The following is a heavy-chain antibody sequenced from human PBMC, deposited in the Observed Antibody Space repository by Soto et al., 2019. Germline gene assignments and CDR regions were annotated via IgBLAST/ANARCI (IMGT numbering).Heavy chain of an antibody. CDR1: GGTVDSSRW. J-gene: IGHJ5*02. Sequence: SETMPCPCCLCGGTVDSSRWVSWVPQSPRRGLESIGNVYHTADTNCNPSRQSRVTFSVDKSNNQFSLRLNSVTAADTAVYSCAREIVTAGGNNYFDPWGPGTLVTVSS. D-gene: IGHD2-21*02. CDR2: VYHTADT. V-gene: IGHV4-4*02. CDR3: AREIVTAGGNNYFDP.